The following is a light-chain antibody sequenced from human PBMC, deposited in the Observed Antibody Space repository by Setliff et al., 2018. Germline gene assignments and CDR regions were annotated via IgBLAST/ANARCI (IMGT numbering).Light chain of an antibody. CDR2: EVT. V-gene: IGLV2-8*01. Sequence: QSALTQPPSASGSPGQSLTISCTGTSRDIGAYNSVSWYQQHPGKAPKLLIYEVTKRPSGVPDRFSGSKSGNTASLTVSGLQADDEADYFCCSYAASYNPYVFEPGTKVTVL. J-gene: IGLJ1*01. CDR1: SRDIGAYNS. CDR3: CSYAASYNPYV.